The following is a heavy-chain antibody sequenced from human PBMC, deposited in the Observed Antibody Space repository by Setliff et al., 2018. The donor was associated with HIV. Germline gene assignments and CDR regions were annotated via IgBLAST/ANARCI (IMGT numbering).Heavy chain of an antibody. CDR2: IYSTGDT. D-gene: IGHD3-22*01. Sequence: SETLSLTCTVSGCSISNFYWSRIRQPPGKGLEWVGHIYSTGDTNYNPSLKSRVTLSADTSKNQLSLSLTSVTAADTAVYYCARVRLTMIMMVDYFDQWGQGTLVTAPQ. CDR3: ARVRLTMIMMVDYFDQ. J-gene: IGHJ4*02. V-gene: IGHV4-4*07. CDR1: GCSISNFY.